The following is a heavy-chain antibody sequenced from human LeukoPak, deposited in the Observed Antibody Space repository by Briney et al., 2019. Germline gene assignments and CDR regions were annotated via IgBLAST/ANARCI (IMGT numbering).Heavy chain of an antibody. V-gene: IGHV4-30-4*01. CDR3: AREWFGGYFDY. CDR2: IYYSGST. J-gene: IGHJ4*02. CDR1: GGSICSGDYY. D-gene: IGHD3-10*01. Sequence: SETLSLTCTVSGGSICSGDYYWSWIRQPPGKGLEWIGYIYYSGSTYYNPSLKSRVTISVDTSKNQFSLKLSSVTAADTAVYYCAREWFGGYFDYWGQGTLVTVSS.